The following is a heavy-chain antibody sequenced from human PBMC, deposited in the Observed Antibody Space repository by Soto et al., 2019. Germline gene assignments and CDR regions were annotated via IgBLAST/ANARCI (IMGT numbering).Heavy chain of an antibody. CDR2: IYYTGSA. D-gene: IGHD1-26*01. Sequence: QVQLQESGPGLVKPSETLSLTCTVSGDSISSHYWSWIRQPPGKGLEWIGYIYYTGSADYNPSLKSLVTISVDMSKSQLSLRLNSVTAADTAVYYCARPKGTTPAVWYFDLWGRGTLVTVSS. CDR3: ARPKGTTPAVWYFDL. J-gene: IGHJ2*01. CDR1: GDSISSHY. V-gene: IGHV4-59*08.